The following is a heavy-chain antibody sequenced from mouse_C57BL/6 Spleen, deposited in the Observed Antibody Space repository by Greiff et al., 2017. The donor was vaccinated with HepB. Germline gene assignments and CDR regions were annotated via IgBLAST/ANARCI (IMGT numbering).Heavy chain of an antibody. J-gene: IGHJ3*01. V-gene: IGHV1-85*01. CDR3: ARIYYDYDASWFAY. D-gene: IGHD2-4*01. Sequence: VQVVESGPELVKPGASVKLSCKASGYTFTSYDINWVKQRPGQGLEWIGWIYPRDGSTKYNEKFKGKATLTVDTSSSTAYMELHSLTSEDSAVYFCARIYYDYDASWFAYWGQGTLVTVSA. CDR1: GYTFTSYD. CDR2: IYPRDGST.